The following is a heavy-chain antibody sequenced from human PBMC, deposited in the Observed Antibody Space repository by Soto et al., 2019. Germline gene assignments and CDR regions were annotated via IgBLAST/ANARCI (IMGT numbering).Heavy chain of an antibody. Sequence: GSLRLSCAASGFTFSSYAMSWVRQAPGKGLEWVSAISGSGGSTYYADSVKGRFTISRDNSKNTLYLQMNSLRAEDTAVYYCAKAPVAGFTYYYYGMDVWGQGTTVTVSS. J-gene: IGHJ6*02. D-gene: IGHD6-19*01. CDR3: AKAPVAGFTYYYYGMDV. CDR2: ISGSGGST. CDR1: GFTFSSYA. V-gene: IGHV3-23*01.